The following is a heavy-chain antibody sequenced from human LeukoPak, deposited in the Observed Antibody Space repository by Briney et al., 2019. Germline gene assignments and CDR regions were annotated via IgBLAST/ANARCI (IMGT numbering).Heavy chain of an antibody. CDR3: ARDVAGGYSSSRGAFDI. D-gene: IGHD6-13*01. CDR1: GGSISSSSYY. Sequence: SETLSLTCTVSGGSISSSSYYWGWIRQPPGKGLEWIGSIYYSGSTYYNPSLKSRVTISVDTSKNQFSLKLSSVTAADTAVYYCARDVAGGYSSSRGAFDIWGQGTMVTVSS. J-gene: IGHJ3*02. CDR2: IYYSGST. V-gene: IGHV4-39*07.